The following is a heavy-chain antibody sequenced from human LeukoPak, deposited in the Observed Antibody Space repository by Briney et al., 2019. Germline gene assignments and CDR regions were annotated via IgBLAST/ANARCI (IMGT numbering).Heavy chain of an antibody. D-gene: IGHD2-2*02. Sequence: GGSLRLSCAASGFTFTTYALTWVRQAPGKGLEWVSSITGSGGSTYYADSVRGRFTISRDNSKNTLYLQMNSLRAEDTAVYYCARVPAIVVVPAAISYYMDVWGKGTTVTVSS. J-gene: IGHJ6*03. V-gene: IGHV3-23*01. CDR3: ARVPAIVVVPAAISYYMDV. CDR1: GFTFTTYA. CDR2: ITGSGGST.